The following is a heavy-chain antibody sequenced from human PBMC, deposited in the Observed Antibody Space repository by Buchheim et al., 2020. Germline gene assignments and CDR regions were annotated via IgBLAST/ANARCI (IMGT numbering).Heavy chain of an antibody. Sequence: EVQLVESGGGLVQPGGSLRLSCAASGFTFSSYAMSWVRQAPGKGLEWVSAISGSGGSTYYADSVKGRFTISRDNSKNTLYLPMNSLRAEDTAVYYCAKEWMATTSLWGNQNRETDYWGQGTL. CDR1: GFTFSSYA. D-gene: IGHD5-12*01. CDR2: ISGSGGST. CDR3: AKEWMATTSLWGNQNRETDY. J-gene: IGHJ4*02. V-gene: IGHV3-23*04.